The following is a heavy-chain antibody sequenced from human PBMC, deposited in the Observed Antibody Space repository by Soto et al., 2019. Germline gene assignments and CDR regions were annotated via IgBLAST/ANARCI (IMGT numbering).Heavy chain of an antibody. CDR2: RWYDGSYK. Sequence: QVQLVESGGDGVQPGRSLRLSCAASGFTFRNYGMHWVRQVPGKGLEWVAVRWYDGSYKYYAESVKGRFTISRDNSKNTLFLQMDSLRVEDTALYYCARLVGYSGNDCPGVTPPRAMDYWGQGTLVTVSS. CDR1: GFTFRNYG. V-gene: IGHV3-33*01. D-gene: IGHD5-12*01. J-gene: IGHJ4*02. CDR3: ARLVGYSGNDCPGVTPPRAMDY.